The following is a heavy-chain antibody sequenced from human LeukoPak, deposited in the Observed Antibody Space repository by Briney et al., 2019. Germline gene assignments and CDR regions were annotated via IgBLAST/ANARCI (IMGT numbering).Heavy chain of an antibody. CDR1: GFTFSSYS. CDR2: IRSGRSTI. J-gene: IGHJ3*02. V-gene: IGHV3-48*02. CDR3: ARENIVVVTAIRDAFDI. Sequence: GGSLRLSCAASGFTFSSYSMNWVRQAPGKGLEWVSYIRSGRSTIYYADSVKGRFTISRDNAKNSLCLQMNSLRDEDTAVYYCARENIVVVTAIRDAFDIWGQGTMVTVSS. D-gene: IGHD2-21*02.